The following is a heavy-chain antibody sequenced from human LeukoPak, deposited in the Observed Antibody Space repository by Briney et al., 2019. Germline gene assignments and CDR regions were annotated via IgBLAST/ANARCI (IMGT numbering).Heavy chain of an antibody. CDR1: GFTFSSYS. D-gene: IGHD3-3*01. V-gene: IGHV3-21*01. Sequence: NPGGSLRLSCAASGFTFSSYSMNWVRQAPGKGLEWVSSISSSSSYIYYADSVRGRFTISRDNSKNTLYLQMSSLRPEDTAVYYCVKSPNYDFFDYWGQGTLVTVSS. CDR3: VKSPNYDFFDY. CDR2: ISSSSSYI. J-gene: IGHJ4*02.